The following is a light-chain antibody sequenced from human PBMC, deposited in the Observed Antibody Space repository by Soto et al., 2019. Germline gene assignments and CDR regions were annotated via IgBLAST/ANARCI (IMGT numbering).Light chain of an antibody. J-gene: IGKJ2*01. CDR3: QQYDNWPHT. CDR2: AAS. Sequence: EIVMTQSPATLSVSPGERATLSRRASQSVSSLAWYQQKPDQTPKLLIHAASTRATGMPARFSGSGSGTEFTLTISSLQSEDFAVYYCQQYDNWPHTFGQGTKLEIK. CDR1: QSVSS. V-gene: IGKV3D-15*01.